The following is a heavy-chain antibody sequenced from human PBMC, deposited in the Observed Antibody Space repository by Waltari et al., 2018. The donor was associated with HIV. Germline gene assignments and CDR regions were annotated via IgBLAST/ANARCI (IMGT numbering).Heavy chain of an antibody. CDR2: IYSGGNT. CDR3: ARDLGSSSWYNYYYGMDV. D-gene: IGHD6-13*01. V-gene: IGHV3-53*01. Sequence: EVQLVQSGGGLIQPGGSLSLSCSASGFTVRSTYLSWVRQAPGKGLEWVSVIYSGGNTYYADSVKGRFTISRDNSKNTLYLQLNSLRTEDSAVYYCARDLGSSSWYNYYYGMDVWGQGTTVTVSS. J-gene: IGHJ6*02. CDR1: GFTVRSTY.